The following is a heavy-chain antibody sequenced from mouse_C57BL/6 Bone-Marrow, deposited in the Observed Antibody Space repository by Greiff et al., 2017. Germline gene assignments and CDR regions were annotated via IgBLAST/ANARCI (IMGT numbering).Heavy chain of an antibody. J-gene: IGHJ3*01. D-gene: IGHD2-3*01. Sequence: EVQLQQSGAELVRPGASVKLSCTASGFNIKDDYMHWVKQRPEPGLEWIGWIDPENGDTEYASKFQGKATITADTSSNTAYLQLSSLTSEDTAVYYCTEGIDGYSGFAYWGQGTLVTVSA. CDR3: TEGIDGYSGFAY. CDR2: IDPENGDT. V-gene: IGHV14-4*01. CDR1: GFNIKDDY.